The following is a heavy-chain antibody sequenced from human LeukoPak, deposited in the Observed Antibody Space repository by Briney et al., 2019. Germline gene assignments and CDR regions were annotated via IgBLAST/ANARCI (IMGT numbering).Heavy chain of an antibody. CDR2: ICGSDGRT. CDR1: GFTFSTYA. J-gene: IGHJ6*03. CDR3: AKDSSSYDWGYMDV. V-gene: IGHV3-23*01. D-gene: IGHD3-22*01. Sequence: GGSLRLSCAASGFTFSTYAMRWVRQAPGKGLEWVSLICGSDGRTRYADSVKGRFTISRDNSKNTLYLEMNSLRAEDTAVYYCAKDSSSYDWGYMDVWGKGTTVTISS.